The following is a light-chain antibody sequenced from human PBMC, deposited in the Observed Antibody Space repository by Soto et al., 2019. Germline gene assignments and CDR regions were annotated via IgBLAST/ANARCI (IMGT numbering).Light chain of an antibody. J-gene: IGKJ4*01. CDR1: QSVSSSY. Sequence: EIVLTQSPGTLSLSPGERATLSCRASQSVSSSYLAWYQQKPGQAHRLLIYGASSRATGIPDRFSGSGSGTDFTLTISRLEPGDFAVYYCQQYGSSPPLTFGGGTKVEIK. CDR3: QQYGSSPPLT. CDR2: GAS. V-gene: IGKV3-20*01.